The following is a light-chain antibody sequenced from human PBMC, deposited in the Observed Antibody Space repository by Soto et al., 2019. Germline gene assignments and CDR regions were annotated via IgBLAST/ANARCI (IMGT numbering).Light chain of an antibody. V-gene: IGLV2-14*01. CDR3: AAWDDSLSGPV. Sequence: QSALTQPASVSGSPGQSITISCTGTSSDVGGHNYVSWYQHHPGKAPKVMIYEVSNRPSGVSNRFSGSKSGTSASLAISGLQSEDEADYYCAAWDDSLSGPVFGGGTKVTVL. CDR2: EVS. J-gene: IGLJ2*01. CDR1: SSDVGGHNY.